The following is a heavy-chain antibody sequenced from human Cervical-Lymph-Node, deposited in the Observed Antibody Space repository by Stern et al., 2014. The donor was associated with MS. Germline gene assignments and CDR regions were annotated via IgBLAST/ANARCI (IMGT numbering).Heavy chain of an antibody. D-gene: IGHD1-1*01. CDR3: ARYRGTFYFDN. Sequence: QLVQSGAEVKRPGSSARVSCTASGGTFSTYSISWVRQAPGQGLVWMGGIILIFGTVNYAQKFQGRLTMSADKSTSTVYLDLNSLRSEDTAMYYCARYRGTFYFDNWGQGTLVTVSS. CDR2: IILIFGTV. J-gene: IGHJ4*02. V-gene: IGHV1-69*06. CDR1: GGTFSTYS.